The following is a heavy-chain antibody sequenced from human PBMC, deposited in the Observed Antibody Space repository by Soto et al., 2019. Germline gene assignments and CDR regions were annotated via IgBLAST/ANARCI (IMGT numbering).Heavy chain of an antibody. CDR2: ISGSGDST. Sequence: GGSLRLSCVVSGITFSSYALSWVRQAPGKGLEWVSAISGSGDSTYYADSVKGRFTISRDNSKNTLYLEMNSLRPEDTAVFYCAKESVRDLVGELDYWGQGALVTVSS. CDR1: GITFSSYA. D-gene: IGHD1-26*01. CDR3: AKESVRDLVGELDY. J-gene: IGHJ4*02. V-gene: IGHV3-23*01.